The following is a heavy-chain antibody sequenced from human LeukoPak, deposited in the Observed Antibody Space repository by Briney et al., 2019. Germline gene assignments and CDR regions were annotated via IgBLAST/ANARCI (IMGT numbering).Heavy chain of an antibody. CDR2: IIPILGTA. D-gene: IGHD3-22*01. CDR3: ARDLSDYYDSSGY. Sequence: SVKVSCKASGGTFSSYAISWVRQAPGQGLEWMGGIIPILGTANYAQKFQGRVTITADESTSTAYMELSSLRSEDTAVYYCARDLSDYYDSSGYWGQGTLVTVSS. J-gene: IGHJ4*02. V-gene: IGHV1-69*13. CDR1: GGTFSSYA.